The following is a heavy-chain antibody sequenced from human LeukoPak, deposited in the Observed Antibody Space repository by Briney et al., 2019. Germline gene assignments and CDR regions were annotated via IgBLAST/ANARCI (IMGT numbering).Heavy chain of an antibody. J-gene: IGHJ6*02. CDR1: GYTFTSYC. CDR3: ARDPYDSSGYSYGMDV. D-gene: IGHD3-22*01. V-gene: IGHV1-46*01. Sequence: ASVKVSCKASGYTFTSYCMHWVRQAPGQGLEWMGIINPSGGSTSYAQKFQGRVTMTRDTSTSTVYMELSSLRSEDTAVYYCARDPYDSSGYSYGMDVWGQGTTVTVSS. CDR2: INPSGGST.